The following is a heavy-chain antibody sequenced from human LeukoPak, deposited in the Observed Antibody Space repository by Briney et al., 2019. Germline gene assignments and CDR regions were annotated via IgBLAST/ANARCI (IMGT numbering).Heavy chain of an antibody. D-gene: IGHD3-16*01. CDR1: GGSVSSSSSF. Sequence: PSETLSLTCTVSGGSVSSSSSFWAWIRQPPGKGVEWIGNVYYSGSTHYNPSLKSRVTISLDMSKNQFSLRLTSVTAADTAMYYCARHGLYQDYGYWGQGTLVTVSS. CDR2: VYYSGST. CDR3: ARHGLYQDYGY. V-gene: IGHV4-39*01. J-gene: IGHJ4*02.